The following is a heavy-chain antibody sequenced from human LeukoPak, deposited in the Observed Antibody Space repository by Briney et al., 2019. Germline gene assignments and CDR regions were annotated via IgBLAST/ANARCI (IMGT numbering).Heavy chain of an antibody. CDR1: GFTFSSYW. CDR2: INWNGGST. V-gene: IGHV3-20*04. J-gene: IGHJ4*02. Sequence: GGSLRLSCAASGFTFSSYWMHWVRQAPGKGLEWVSGINWNGGSTGYADSVKGRFTISRDNAKNSLYLQMNSLRAEDTALYYCARRKYDSSGFKYYFDYWGQGTLVTVSS. CDR3: ARRKYDSSGFKYYFDY. D-gene: IGHD3-22*01.